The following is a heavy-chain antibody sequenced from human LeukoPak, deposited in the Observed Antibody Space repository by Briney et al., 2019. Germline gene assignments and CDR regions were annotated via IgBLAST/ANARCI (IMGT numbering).Heavy chain of an antibody. CDR2: IYSGGST. D-gene: IGHD1-26*01. CDR3: AREGGGSYTQVGCFDY. J-gene: IGHJ4*02. V-gene: IGHV3-66*01. CDR1: GFSFKDYW. Sequence: GGSLRLSCAASGFSFKDYWMSWVRQAPGKGLEWVSVIYSGGSTYYADSVKGRFTISRDNSKNTLYLQMNSLRAEDTAVYYCAREGGGSYTQVGCFDYWGQGTLVTVSS.